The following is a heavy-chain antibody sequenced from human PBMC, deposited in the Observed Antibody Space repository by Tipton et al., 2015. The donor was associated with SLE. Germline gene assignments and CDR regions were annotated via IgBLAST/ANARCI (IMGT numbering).Heavy chain of an antibody. J-gene: IGHJ5*02. CDR2: IYYSGST. CDR3: ARVPGATALFDP. Sequence: TLSLTCTVSGGSISSGGYYWSWIRQHPGKGLEWIGYIYYSGSTYYNPSFKSRVTISVDTSKNQFSLKLSSVTAADTAVYYCARVPGATALFDPWGQGTLVTVSS. CDR1: GGSISSGGYY. D-gene: IGHD5-12*01. V-gene: IGHV4-31*03.